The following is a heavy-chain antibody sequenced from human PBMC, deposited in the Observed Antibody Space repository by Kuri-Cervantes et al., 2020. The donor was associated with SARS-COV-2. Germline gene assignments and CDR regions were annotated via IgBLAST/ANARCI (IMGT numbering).Heavy chain of an antibody. V-gene: IGHV3-9*03. Sequence: SLKISCAASAFTFSICSMNWVRQAPGKGLEWVSGISWNSGSIGYADSVKGRFTISRDNAKNSLYLQMNSLRAEDMALYYCAKDLYGSGSSPGAFDIWGQGTMVTVSS. CDR2: ISWNSGSI. CDR1: AFTFSICS. J-gene: IGHJ3*02. D-gene: IGHD3-10*01. CDR3: AKDLYGSGSSPGAFDI.